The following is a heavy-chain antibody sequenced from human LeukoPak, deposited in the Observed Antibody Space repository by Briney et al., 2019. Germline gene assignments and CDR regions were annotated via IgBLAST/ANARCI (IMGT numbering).Heavy chain of an antibody. CDR1: GYSFTNYW. Sequence: GESLKISCKGSGYSFTNYWIGWVRQMPGKGLEWMGIIYPGDSDTRYSPSFQGQVTISADKSISTAYLQWSSLKASDTAMYYCARYSCRGYHYDSGGIDYWGQGTLVTVSS. CDR2: IYPGDSDT. CDR3: ARYSCRGYHYDSGGIDY. J-gene: IGHJ4*02. V-gene: IGHV5-51*01. D-gene: IGHD3-22*01.